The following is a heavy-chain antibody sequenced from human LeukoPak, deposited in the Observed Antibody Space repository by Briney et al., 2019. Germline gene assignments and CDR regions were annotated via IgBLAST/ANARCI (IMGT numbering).Heavy chain of an antibody. J-gene: IGHJ5*02. CDR2: IYYSGST. V-gene: IGHV4-59*08. CDR1: GGSISSYY. Sequence: PSETLSLTCTVSGGSISSYYWSWIRQPPGKGLEWIGYIYYSGSTNYNPSLKSRVTISVDTSKNQFSLKLSSVTAADTAVYYCARQSGYSYGWNYLNWFDPWGQGTLVTVSS. D-gene: IGHD5-18*01. CDR3: ARQSGYSYGWNYLNWFDP.